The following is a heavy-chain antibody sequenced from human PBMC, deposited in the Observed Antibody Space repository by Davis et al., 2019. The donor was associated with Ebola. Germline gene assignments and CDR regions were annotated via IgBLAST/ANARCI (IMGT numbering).Heavy chain of an antibody. CDR2: IYYSGST. J-gene: IGHJ6*02. Sequence: MPSETLSLTCTVSGGSISSSSYYWGWIRQPPGKGLEWFGSIYYSGSTYYNPSLKSRVTISVDTSKNQFSLKLSSVTAADTAVYYRARVVAAMDVWGQGTTVTVSS. CDR1: GGSISSSSYY. D-gene: IGHD6-13*01. CDR3: ARVVAAMDV. V-gene: IGHV4-39*01.